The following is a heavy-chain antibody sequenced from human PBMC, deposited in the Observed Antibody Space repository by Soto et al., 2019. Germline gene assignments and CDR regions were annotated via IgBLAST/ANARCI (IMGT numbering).Heavy chain of an antibody. V-gene: IGHV4-39*01. Sequence: SETLSLTCTVSGASISSSSYYWGWIRQPPGKGLEWIGSIYYSGSTYYNPSLKSRVTISVDTSKNQFSLKLSSVTAADTALYYCARLNAGTTYHYYGMDVWGQGTTVTV. CDR1: GASISSSSYY. D-gene: IGHD1-7*01. J-gene: IGHJ6*02. CDR3: ARLNAGTTYHYYGMDV. CDR2: IYYSGST.